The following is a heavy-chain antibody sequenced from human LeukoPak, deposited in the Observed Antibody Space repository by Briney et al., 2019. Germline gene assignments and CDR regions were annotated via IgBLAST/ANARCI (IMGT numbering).Heavy chain of an antibody. J-gene: IGHJ4*02. CDR3: ARAVVPAASYFDY. V-gene: IGHV4-61*08. Sequence: SQTLSLTCTVSGGSISSGDYYWSWIRQPPGTGLEWIGYIYYSGSTNYNPSLKSRVTISVDTSKNQFSLKLSSVTAADTAVYYCARAVVPAASYFDYWGQGTLVTVSS. CDR1: GGSISSGDYY. CDR2: IYYSGST. D-gene: IGHD2-2*01.